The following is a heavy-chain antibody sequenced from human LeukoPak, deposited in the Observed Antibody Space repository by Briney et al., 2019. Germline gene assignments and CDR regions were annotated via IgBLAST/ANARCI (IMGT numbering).Heavy chain of an antibody. V-gene: IGHV3-48*03. CDR1: GFTFSSYE. D-gene: IGHD3-22*01. CDR3: ARVPYYDSSGYYDY. J-gene: IGHJ4*02. Sequence: GSLRLSCAASGFTFSSYEMNWVRQAPGKGLEWVSYISSSGSTIYYADSVKGRFTISRDNAKNSLYLQMNSLRAEDTAVYYCARVPYYDSSGYYDYWGQGTLVTVSS. CDR2: ISSSGSTI.